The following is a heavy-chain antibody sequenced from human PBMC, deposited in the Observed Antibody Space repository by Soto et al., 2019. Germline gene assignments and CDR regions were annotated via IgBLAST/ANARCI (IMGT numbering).Heavy chain of an antibody. V-gene: IGHV4-39*01. CDR2: ISYTGNT. CDR3: ARFSWYDGDSITNYYMDF. Sequence: LPESGPGLVKPSETLSLTCSVFGDSISSRSYYWAWIRRPPGMGLEWIASISYTGNTYYNPSPTRRPAISGETSQTQFSLKLSFVTAADTAVYYCARFSWYDGDSITNYYMDFWGNGATVTVSS. D-gene: IGHD6-13*01. CDR1: GDSISSRSYY. J-gene: IGHJ6*03.